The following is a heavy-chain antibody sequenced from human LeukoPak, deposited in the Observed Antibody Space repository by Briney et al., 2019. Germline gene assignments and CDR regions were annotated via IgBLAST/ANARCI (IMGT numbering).Heavy chain of an antibody. CDR3: TRGGYCGADNCYSGGDYFDP. CDR2: INSDGSRR. V-gene: IGHV3-74*03. D-gene: IGHD2-15*01. Sequence: GGSPRLSCAASGFNVSIYWMHWVRQAPGKGLVWVSRINSDGSRRMYADSVKGRFTISRDNAKNTLYLQMNSLRAEDTATYFCTRGGYCGADNCYSGGDYFDPWGQGTLVTVSS. CDR1: GFNVSIYW. J-gene: IGHJ5*02.